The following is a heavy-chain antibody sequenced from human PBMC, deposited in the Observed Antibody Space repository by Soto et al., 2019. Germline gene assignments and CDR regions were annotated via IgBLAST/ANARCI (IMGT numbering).Heavy chain of an antibody. Sequence: PGGSLRLSCADSGFTLRAYAMEWVRPAPGKGLEYVSGISSNGVGTYYANSVQGRLTISRDNSKNTVYLQMGSLRPEDMAVYYCARRARPDFYYMDVWGKGTTVTVSS. V-gene: IGHV3-64*01. J-gene: IGHJ6*03. CDR1: GFTLRAYA. D-gene: IGHD6-6*01. CDR2: ISSNGVGT. CDR3: ARRARPDFYYMDV.